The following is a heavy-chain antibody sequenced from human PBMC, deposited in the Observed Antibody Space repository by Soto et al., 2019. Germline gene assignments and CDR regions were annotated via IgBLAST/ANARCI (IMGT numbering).Heavy chain of an antibody. J-gene: IGHJ3*02. CDR2: IYYSGST. D-gene: IGHD3-10*01. Sequence: SETLSLTCTVSGGSISSYYWSWIRQPPGKGLEWIGYIYYSGSTNYNPSLKSRVTISVDTSKNQFSLKLSSVTAADTAVYYCAGLWFGEFAFDIWCQGTMVTVSS. CDR1: GGSISSYY. V-gene: IGHV4-59*01. CDR3: AGLWFGEFAFDI.